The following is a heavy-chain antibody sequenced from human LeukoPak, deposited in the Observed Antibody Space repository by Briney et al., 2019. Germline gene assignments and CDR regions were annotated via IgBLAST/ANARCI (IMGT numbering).Heavy chain of an antibody. D-gene: IGHD4-17*01. CDR1: GFTFSSFG. J-gene: IGHJ4*02. Sequence: PGGSLRLSCVASGFTFSSFGMSWVRQAPVKRLEWVSAVSGSGDATYYADSVKGRFTISRDNSENTLYLQMDSLRVEDTAVYYCAKSVTTESFDYWGQGTLVTVSS. CDR3: AKSVTTESFDY. CDR2: VSGSGDAT. V-gene: IGHV3-23*01.